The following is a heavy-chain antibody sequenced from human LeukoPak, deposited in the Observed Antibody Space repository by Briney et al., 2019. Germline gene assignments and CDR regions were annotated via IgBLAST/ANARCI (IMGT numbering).Heavy chain of an antibody. J-gene: IGHJ4*02. D-gene: IGHD3-10*01. V-gene: IGHV5-51*01. Sequence: GESLKISCKGSGYSFTSYWIAWVRQMPGKGLEWMGIIYPGDSETRYRPSFQGQGTISVDRSINTAYLQWSRLKASDTAMYYCARLADYYDSGSYYKPSNFDYWGQGTLVTVSS. CDR2: IYPGDSET. CDR1: GYSFTSYW. CDR3: ARLADYYDSGSYYKPSNFDY.